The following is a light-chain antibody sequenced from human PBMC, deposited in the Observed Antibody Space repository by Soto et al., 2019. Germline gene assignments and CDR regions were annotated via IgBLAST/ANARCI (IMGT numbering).Light chain of an antibody. CDR1: QTVSNN. CDR2: GGS. V-gene: IGKV3-15*01. Sequence: EIVLTQSPGTLSLSPGDRATLSCRASQTVSNNYLAWCQQKPGQAPRVIIYGGSARATGIPARFSGGGSGAEYTLTISSLQSEDFAVYYCQQYDKWPRTFGQGTKVDIK. J-gene: IGKJ1*01. CDR3: QQYDKWPRT.